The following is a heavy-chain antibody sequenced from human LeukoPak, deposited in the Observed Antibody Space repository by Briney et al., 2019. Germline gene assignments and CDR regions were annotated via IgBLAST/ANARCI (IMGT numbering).Heavy chain of an antibody. V-gene: IGHV1-8*01. D-gene: IGHD6-19*01. CDR3: ARGRSSGWYADSDY. CDR1: GYTFTSYD. Sequence: ASVKVSCKDSGYTFTSYDINWVRQATGQGLEWMGWMNPNSGNTGYAQKFQGRVTMTRNTSISTAYMELSSLRSEDTAVYYCARGRSSGWYADSDYWGQGTLVTVSS. CDR2: MNPNSGNT. J-gene: IGHJ4*02.